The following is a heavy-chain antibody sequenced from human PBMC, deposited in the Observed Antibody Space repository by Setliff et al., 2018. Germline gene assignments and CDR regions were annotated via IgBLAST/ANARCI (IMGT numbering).Heavy chain of an antibody. CDR2: FDPEDGER. Sequence: VASVKVSCKVSGSTVTESSMHWVRQAPGKGLEWMGGFDPEDGERIYAQHFQGRLTMTEDTSTDTAYMELSSLRSEDTAVYYCATGFLRYDILTGYYQRPQYFEYWGQGTLVTVSS. V-gene: IGHV1-24*01. D-gene: IGHD3-9*01. J-gene: IGHJ4*02. CDR3: ATGFLRYDILTGYYQRPQYFEY. CDR1: GSTVTESS.